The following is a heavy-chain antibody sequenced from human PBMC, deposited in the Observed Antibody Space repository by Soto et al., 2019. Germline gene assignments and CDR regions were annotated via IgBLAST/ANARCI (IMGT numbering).Heavy chain of an antibody. CDR1: GFTFSSYG. CDR3: ARDLAYYFDY. CDR2: IWYDGSNK. V-gene: IGHV3-33*01. J-gene: IGHJ4*02. D-gene: IGHD3-16*01. Sequence: QVQLVESGGGVVQPGRSLRLSCAASGFTFSSYGMHWVRQAPVKGLEWVAVIWYDGSNKYYADSVKGRFTISRDNSKNTLYLQMNSLRAEDTAVHYCARDLAYYFDYWGQGTLVTVSS.